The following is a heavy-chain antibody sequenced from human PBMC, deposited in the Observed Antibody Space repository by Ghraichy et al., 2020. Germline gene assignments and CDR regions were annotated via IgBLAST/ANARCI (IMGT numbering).Heavy chain of an antibody. CDR1: GFTFSSYG. D-gene: IGHD5-18*01. J-gene: IGHJ6*03. CDR3: AKSGYSYDHYYYYYYMDV. V-gene: IGHV3-30*02. CDR2: IRYDGSNK. Sequence: GESLNISCAASGFTFSSYGMHWVRQAPGKGLEWVAFIRYDGSNKYYADSVKGRFTISRDNSKNTLYLQMNSLRAEDTAVYYCAKSGYSYDHYYYYYYMDVWGKGTTVTVSS.